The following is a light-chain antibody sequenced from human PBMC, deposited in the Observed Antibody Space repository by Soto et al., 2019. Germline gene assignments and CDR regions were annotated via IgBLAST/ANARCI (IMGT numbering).Light chain of an antibody. V-gene: IGKV3-15*01. CDR2: GAS. J-gene: IGKJ1*01. CDR1: QSVSTY. CDR3: QQCHNWPRT. Sequence: EIVMTQSPATLSVSPGEGATLSCRASQSVSTYLAWYQQKPGQAPRLLIYGASTRATGVPARFSGSGSGTEFTLTISSLQSEDFAVYYCQQCHNWPRTFGQGTKVEIK.